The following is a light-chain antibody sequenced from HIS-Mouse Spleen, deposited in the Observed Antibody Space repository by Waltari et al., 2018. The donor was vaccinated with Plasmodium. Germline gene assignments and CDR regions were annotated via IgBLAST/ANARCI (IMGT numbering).Light chain of an antibody. J-gene: IGKJ1*01. V-gene: IGKV3-15*01. CDR1: QSVGSH. CDR3: QQYNNWPRGT. CDR2: GAS. Sequence: EIVMTQPPPPRPGSQGERATSPGGASQSVGSHLAWYKQKPGQAPRLLIYGASTRATGIPARFSGSGSGTEFTLTISSMQSEDFAVYYCQQYNNWPRGTFGQGTKVEIK.